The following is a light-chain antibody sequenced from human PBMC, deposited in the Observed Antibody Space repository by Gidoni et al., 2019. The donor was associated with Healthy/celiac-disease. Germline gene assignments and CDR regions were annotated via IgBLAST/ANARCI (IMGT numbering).Light chain of an antibody. J-gene: IGKJ2*01. CDR3: HQYDNLPHT. CDR2: DAS. CDR1: QDISNY. V-gene: IGKV1-33*01. Sequence: DIKRTQSPSSLSASVGDRGTITCQASQDISNYLNWYQQKPGKAPKLLIYDASNLETGVPSRFSGSGSGTDFTFTISSLQPEDIATYYCHQYDNLPHTFXXXTKLEIK.